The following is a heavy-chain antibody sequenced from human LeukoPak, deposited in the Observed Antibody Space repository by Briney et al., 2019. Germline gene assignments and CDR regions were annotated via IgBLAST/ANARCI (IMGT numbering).Heavy chain of an antibody. D-gene: IGHD3-22*01. CDR3: ARKYYDSSGYYGVGYYYYYMDV. Sequence: ASVKVSCKASGYAFTSYGINWVRQATGQGLEWMGWMNPNSGNTGYAQKFQGRVTITRNTSISTAYMELSSLRSEDTAVYYCARKYYDSSGYYGVGYYYYYMDVWGKGTTVTVSS. CDR2: MNPNSGNT. V-gene: IGHV1-8*03. J-gene: IGHJ6*03. CDR1: GYAFTSYG.